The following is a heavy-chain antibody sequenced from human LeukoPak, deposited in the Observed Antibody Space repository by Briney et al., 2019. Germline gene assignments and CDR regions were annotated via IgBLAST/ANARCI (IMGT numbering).Heavy chain of an antibody. CDR3: ARFDSSGVADY. V-gene: IGHV4-31*03. D-gene: IGHD3-22*01. J-gene: IGHJ4*02. CDR1: GASISSGAYF. Sequence: HPSETLSLTCTVSGASISSGAYFWNWIRQHPGKGLEWIGYIYNTGSTYYNPSLRGRVTISVDPSKNHYSLRLSSVTAADTAVYYCARFDSSGVADYWGQGTLVTVSS. CDR2: IYNTGST.